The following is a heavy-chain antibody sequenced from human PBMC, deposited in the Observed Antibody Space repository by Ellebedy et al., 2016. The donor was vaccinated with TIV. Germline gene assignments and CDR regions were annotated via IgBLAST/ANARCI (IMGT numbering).Heavy chain of an antibody. CDR2: ISYDGSNK. CDR3: ATSKGNEPGDH. J-gene: IGHJ5*02. CDR1: GFTFSSYA. V-gene: IGHV3-30-3*01. Sequence: PGGSLRLSCAASGFTFSSYAMHWVRQAPGKGLEWVAVISYDGSNKYYADSVKGRFTISRDNSKNTLYLQMNSLRAEDTAVYYCATSKGNEPGDHWGQGTLVTVSS. D-gene: IGHD1-14*01.